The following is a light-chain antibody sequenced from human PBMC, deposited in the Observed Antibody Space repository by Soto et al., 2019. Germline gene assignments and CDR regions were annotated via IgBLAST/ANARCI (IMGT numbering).Light chain of an antibody. Sequence: DIVLSQSPGTLSLSPGDRATLSCRASQSVSNNYLAWYQKKPGQAPRLLIYGASNRATGIPDWFSGSGSGTYFTLTISRQEPEDFAVYYCQQYGSSGTFGQGTKVEIK. CDR2: GAS. J-gene: IGKJ1*01. CDR1: QSVSNNY. CDR3: QQYGSSGT. V-gene: IGKV3-20*01.